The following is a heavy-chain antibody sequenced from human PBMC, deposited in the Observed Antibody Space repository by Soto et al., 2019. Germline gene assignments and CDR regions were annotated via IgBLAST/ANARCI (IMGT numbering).Heavy chain of an antibody. CDR3: ARRYGSTLDY. CDR2: IYYSRST. D-gene: IGHD2-2*01. CDR1: GGSISSYY. Sequence: QVQLQESGPGLVKPSDTLSLTCTVSGGSISSYYWSWIRQPPGKGLEWIGYIYYSRSTTYNPFPKSRVTISVDTSKNQFSLTLSSVTAADTAVYYCARRYGSTLDYWGQGTLVTVSS. J-gene: IGHJ4*02. V-gene: IGHV4-59*08.